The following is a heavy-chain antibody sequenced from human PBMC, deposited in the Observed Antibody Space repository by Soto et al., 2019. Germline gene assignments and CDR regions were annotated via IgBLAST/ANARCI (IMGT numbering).Heavy chain of an antibody. J-gene: IGHJ3*02. D-gene: IGHD3-3*01. Sequence: QVQLQESGPGLVKPSGTLSLTCAVSGGSISSSNWWSWVRQPPGKGLEWIGEIYHSGSTNYNPSLKSRVTISVDKSKNQFSLKLSSVTAADTAVYYCATSGPLRFLEWLPKIDAFDIWGQGTMVTVSS. V-gene: IGHV4-4*02. CDR3: ATSGPLRFLEWLPKIDAFDI. CDR2: IYHSGST. CDR1: GGSISSSNW.